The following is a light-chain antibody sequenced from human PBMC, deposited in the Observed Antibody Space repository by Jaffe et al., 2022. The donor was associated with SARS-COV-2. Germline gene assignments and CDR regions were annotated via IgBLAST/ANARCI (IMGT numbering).Light chain of an antibody. J-gene: IGLJ1*01. CDR2: DDS. Sequence: SYVMTQPPSVSVAPGQTATITCGGINIGRKSVHWYQQKPGQAPVLVVYDDSDRPSGIPERFSGSNSGNTATLTISRVEAGDEAEYYCQVWDSDSDNVFGPGTRVTVL. V-gene: IGLV3-21*02. CDR1: NIGRKS. CDR3: QVWDSDSDNV.